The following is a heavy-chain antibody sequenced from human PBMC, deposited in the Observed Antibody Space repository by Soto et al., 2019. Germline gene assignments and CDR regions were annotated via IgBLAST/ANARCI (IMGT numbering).Heavy chain of an antibody. CDR2: IYYSGST. V-gene: IGHV4-30-4*01. CDR3: ASAIYTAMAVDAFDI. J-gene: IGHJ3*02. Sequence: QVQLQESGPGLVKPSQTLSLTCTVSGGSISSGDYYWSWIRQPPGKGLEWIGYIYYSGSTYYNPSLKRRVTISVDTSKNQSSLKLGSVTAADTAVYYCASAIYTAMAVDAFDIWGQGTMVTVSS. D-gene: IGHD5-18*01. CDR1: GGSISSGDYY.